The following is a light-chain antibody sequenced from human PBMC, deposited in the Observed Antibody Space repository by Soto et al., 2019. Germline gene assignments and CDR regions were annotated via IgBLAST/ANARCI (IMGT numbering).Light chain of an antibody. CDR3: QQYGSSGT. V-gene: IGKV1-39*01. CDR2: KAS. CDR1: QSISNH. Sequence: DIQMTQSPSSLSASVRERVIITCRARQSISNHLNWYQQKPGKAPKLLIYKASTLKSGVPSRFSGSGSGTDFTLTISRLEPEDFAVYYCQQYGSSGTFGQGTKVDIK. J-gene: IGKJ1*01.